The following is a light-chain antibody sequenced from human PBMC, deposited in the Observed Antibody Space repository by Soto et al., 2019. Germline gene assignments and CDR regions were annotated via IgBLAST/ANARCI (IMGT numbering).Light chain of an antibody. CDR1: QSVGKH. Sequence: IVVTQSPATLSVSPGERATLSCRASQSVGKHLAWYQHKPGLAPRLLIYGASTRATGVPARISGSGSGTEFTLTINSLQSEDFAVYYCQQYNNWPRLTFGGGTK. J-gene: IGKJ4*01. V-gene: IGKV3-15*01. CDR3: QQYNNWPRLT. CDR2: GAS.